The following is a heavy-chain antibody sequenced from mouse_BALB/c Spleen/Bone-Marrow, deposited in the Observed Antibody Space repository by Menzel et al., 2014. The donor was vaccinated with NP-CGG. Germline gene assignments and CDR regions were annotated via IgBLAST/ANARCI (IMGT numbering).Heavy chain of an antibody. V-gene: IGHV1-69*02. D-gene: IGHD2-3*01. J-gene: IGHJ4*01. CDR3: ARALGDGYYYAMDY. CDR2: IDPSDSET. Sequence: LVESGAELVKPGAPVKLSCKASGYTFTSYWMNWVKQRPGRGLEWIGRIDPSDSETHYNQKFKDKATLTVDKSSSTAYIQLSSLTSEDSAVYYCARALGDGYYYAMDYWGQGTSVTSPQ. CDR1: GYTFTSYW.